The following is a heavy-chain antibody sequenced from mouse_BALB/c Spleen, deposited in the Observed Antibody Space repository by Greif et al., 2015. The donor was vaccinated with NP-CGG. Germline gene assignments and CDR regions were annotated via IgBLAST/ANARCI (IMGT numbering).Heavy chain of an antibody. CDR2: INPSTGYT. CDR1: GYTFTSYR. V-gene: IGHV1-4*01. Sequence: QVQLQQPGAELAKPGASVKMSCKASGYTFTSYRMHWVKQRPGQGLEWIGYINPSTGYTEYNQKFKDKATLTAGKSSSTAYMQLSSLTSEDSAVYYCARRGDYDGFDYWGQGTTLTVSS. D-gene: IGHD2-4*01. J-gene: IGHJ2*01. CDR3: ARRGDYDGFDY.